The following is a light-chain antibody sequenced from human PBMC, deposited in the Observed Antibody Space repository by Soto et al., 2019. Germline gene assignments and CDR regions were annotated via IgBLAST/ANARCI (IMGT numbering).Light chain of an antibody. CDR1: SSNIGAAYD. CDR3: AAWDDSLSGEVV. CDR2: GTT. J-gene: IGLJ2*01. Sequence: QSALTQPPSVSGAPGQRVTISCTGTSSNIGAAYDVHWYQQLPGTAPKLLIYGTTNRPSGVPDRFSGSKSGTSASLAISGLRSEDEADYYCAAWDDSLSGEVVFGGGTKVTVL. V-gene: IGLV1-40*01.